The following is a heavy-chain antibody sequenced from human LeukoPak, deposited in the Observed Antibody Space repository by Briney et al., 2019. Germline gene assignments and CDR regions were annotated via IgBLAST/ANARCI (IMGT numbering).Heavy chain of an antibody. CDR1: GYSISSGYY. J-gene: IGHJ4*02. CDR2: VYHSGST. Sequence: KPSETLSLTCTVSGYSISSGYYWGWIRQPPGKGLEWIGSVYHSGSTYYNPSLSSRVTISVDTSKNQFPLKLSSVTAADTAVYYCARVPYSGTYYVDSWGQGTLVTVSS. CDR3: ARVPYSGTYYVDS. D-gene: IGHD1-26*01. V-gene: IGHV4-38-2*02.